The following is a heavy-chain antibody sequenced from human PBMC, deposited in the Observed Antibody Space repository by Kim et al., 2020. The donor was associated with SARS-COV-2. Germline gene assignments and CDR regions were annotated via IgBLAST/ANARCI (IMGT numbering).Heavy chain of an antibody. CDR1: GGTFSSYA. V-gene: IGHV1-69*13. D-gene: IGHD5-12*01. CDR3: ARGGYGYVTNAHYFDY. Sequence: SVKVSCKASGGTFSSYAISWVRQAPGQGLEWMGGIIPIFGTANYAQKFQGRVTITADESTSTAYMELSSLRSEDTAVYYCARGGYGYVTNAHYFDYWGQGTLVTVSS. CDR2: IIPIFGTA. J-gene: IGHJ4*02.